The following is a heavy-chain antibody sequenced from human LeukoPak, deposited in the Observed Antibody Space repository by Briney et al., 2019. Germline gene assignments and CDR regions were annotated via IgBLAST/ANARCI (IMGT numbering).Heavy chain of an antibody. Sequence: SETLSLTCTVSGYSISSGYYWGWIRQPPGKGLEWIGSIYHSGSTYYNPSLKSRVTISVDTSKNQFSLKLSSVTAADTAVYYCARTGGSGWLGDYFDYWGQGTLVTVSS. V-gene: IGHV4-38-2*02. CDR1: GYSISSGYY. D-gene: IGHD6-19*01. J-gene: IGHJ4*02. CDR2: IYHSGST. CDR3: ARTGGSGWLGDYFDY.